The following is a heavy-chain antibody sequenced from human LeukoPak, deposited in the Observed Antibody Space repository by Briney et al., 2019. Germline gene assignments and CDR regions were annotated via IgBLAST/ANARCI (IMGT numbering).Heavy chain of an antibody. D-gene: IGHD3-16*01. CDR1: GFTFSNYA. V-gene: IGHV3-23*01. CDR2: ISGGGSST. CDR3: ARPPPGMFGGVTS. Sequence: GGSLRLSCAASGFTFSNYAMSWVRQAPGKGLEWVSAISGGGSSTYSADSVKGRFTISRDNSKNTLYLQMNSLRAEDTAVYYCARPPPGMFGGVTSWGQGTLVTVSS. J-gene: IGHJ5*02.